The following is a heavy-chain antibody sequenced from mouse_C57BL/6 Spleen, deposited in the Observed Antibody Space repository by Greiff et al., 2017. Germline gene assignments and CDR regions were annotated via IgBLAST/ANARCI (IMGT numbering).Heavy chain of an antibody. V-gene: IGHV1-82*01. CDR3: ARWGTTVVAKAY. J-gene: IGHJ3*01. CDR2: IYPGDGDT. Sequence: QVQLQQSGPELVKPGASVKISCKASGYAFSSSWMNWVKQRPGKGLEWIGRIYPGDGDTNYNGKFKGKATLTADKSSSTAYMQLSSLTSEDSAVDFCARWGTTVVAKAYWGQGTLVTVSA. CDR1: GYAFSSSW. D-gene: IGHD1-1*01.